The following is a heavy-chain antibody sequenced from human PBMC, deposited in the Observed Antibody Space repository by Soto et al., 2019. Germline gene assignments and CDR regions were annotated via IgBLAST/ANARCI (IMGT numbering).Heavy chain of an antibody. CDR2: IKGKPDGGAT. CDR1: GITFNTAW. J-gene: IGHJ4*02. V-gene: IGHV3-15*01. CDR3: TAGSPFNY. Sequence: GGSLRLSCAASGITFNTAWLTWVRDAPGKGLEWVGRIKGKPDGGATDYAAPVEGRFTISRDDSQNTVFLQMNSLKTDDTAVYYCTAGSPFNYWGPGTLVTVSS.